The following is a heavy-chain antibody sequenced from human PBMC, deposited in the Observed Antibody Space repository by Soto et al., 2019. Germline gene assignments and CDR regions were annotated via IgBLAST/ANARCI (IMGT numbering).Heavy chain of an antibody. Sequence: SETLSLTCTVSGGPISGYYWSWLRQPPGKGLEWIGSIYYSGSTYYNPSLNSRVTVSVDTSKNQFSLKVTSVTAADTAVYYCARLHGYCISSSCHGHYAMDVWGQGTTVTVSS. CDR1: GGPISGYY. D-gene: IGHD2-2*01. V-gene: IGHV4-59*05. CDR3: ARLHGYCISSSCHGHYAMDV. J-gene: IGHJ6*02. CDR2: IYYSGST.